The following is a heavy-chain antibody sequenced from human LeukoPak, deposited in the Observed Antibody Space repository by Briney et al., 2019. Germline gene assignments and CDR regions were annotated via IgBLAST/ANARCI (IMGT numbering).Heavy chain of an antibody. J-gene: IGHJ4*02. Sequence: ASVKVSCKASGGTFSSYAISWVRQAPGQGLEWMGRIIPILGIANYAQKFQGRVTMTRDTSTSTVYMELSSLRSEDTAVYYCARPSNSGYSSGWYYFDYWGQGTLVTVSS. D-gene: IGHD6-19*01. CDR3: ARPSNSGYSSGWYYFDY. V-gene: IGHV1-69*04. CDR2: IIPILGIA. CDR1: GGTFSSYA.